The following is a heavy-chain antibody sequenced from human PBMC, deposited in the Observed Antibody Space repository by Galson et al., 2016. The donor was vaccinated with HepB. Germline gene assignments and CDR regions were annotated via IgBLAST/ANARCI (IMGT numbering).Heavy chain of an antibody. CDR3: VRDGASSGGQTFDV. J-gene: IGHJ3*01. Sequence: SETLSLTCAVSGDSITTSNWWTWVRQPPGKGLEWIGEIYHSGSTNYNPSLKALLTLSIDESKNQFSLELTSVTAADTAVYYCVRDGASSGGQTFDVWGRGRLITVAS. D-gene: IGHD2-8*02. CDR2: IYHSGST. CDR1: GDSITTSNW. V-gene: IGHV4-4*02.